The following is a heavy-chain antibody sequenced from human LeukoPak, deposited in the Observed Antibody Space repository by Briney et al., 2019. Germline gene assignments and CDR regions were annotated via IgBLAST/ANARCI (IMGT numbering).Heavy chain of an antibody. V-gene: IGHV3-48*03. Sequence: GWSLTLSCAASVFTLRSYEMNWVRQAPGKGLEWVSYISSSGSTIHYADSVKDRFTLSRDNAKNSLYLQMNRLRAEDTAVYYCAELGITMIGCVWGKGTTVTISS. CDR1: VFTLRSYE. CDR2: ISSSGSTI. J-gene: IGHJ6*04. CDR3: AELGITMIGCV. D-gene: IGHD3-10*02.